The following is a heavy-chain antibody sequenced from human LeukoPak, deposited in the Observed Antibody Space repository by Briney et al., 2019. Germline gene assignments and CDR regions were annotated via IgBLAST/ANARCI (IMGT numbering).Heavy chain of an antibody. CDR2: IYYSGST. Sequence: SETLSLTCTVSGGSISSGDYYWSWIRQPPGKGLEWIGYIYYSGSTYYNPSLKSRVTISVDTSKNQFSLKLSSVTAADTAVYYCARAEGGSGSYYNAFDAFDIWGQGTMVTVSS. CDR1: GGSISSGDYY. CDR3: ARAEGGSGSYYNAFDAFDI. D-gene: IGHD3-10*01. V-gene: IGHV4-30-4*02. J-gene: IGHJ3*02.